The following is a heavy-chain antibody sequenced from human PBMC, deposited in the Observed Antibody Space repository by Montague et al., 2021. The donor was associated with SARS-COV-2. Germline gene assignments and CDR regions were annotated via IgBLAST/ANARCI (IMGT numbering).Heavy chain of an antibody. D-gene: IGHD5-24*01. V-gene: IGHV3-7*01. J-gene: IGHJ4*02. CDR1: GSSFSSFW. CDR2: IKQDGSEK. CDR3: AGGGGWLITS. Sequence: SLRLSCAASGSSFSSFWMNWVRQAPGKGLEWVANIKQDGSEKYYLDSVRGRFTVSRDNAKNSVYLQLSSLTVEDTAVYYCAGGGGWLITSWGQGTLVTVSS.